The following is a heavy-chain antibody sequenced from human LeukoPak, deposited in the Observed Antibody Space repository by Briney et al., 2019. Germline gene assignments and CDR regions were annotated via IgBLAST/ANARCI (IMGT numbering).Heavy chain of an antibody. CDR1: GGSFSGFY. D-gene: IGHD4-17*01. CDR3: ATPTDYGHYGGLPS. CDR2: INPSGST. J-gene: IGHJ4*02. Sequence: SETLSLTCAIYGGSFSGFYWSWIRQPPGKGLEWIGEINPSGSTNYNPSLKSRVTMSVDTSKNHFSLNLSSVTAADTAVYYCATPTDYGHYGGLPSWGQGTLVTVSS. V-gene: IGHV4-34*01.